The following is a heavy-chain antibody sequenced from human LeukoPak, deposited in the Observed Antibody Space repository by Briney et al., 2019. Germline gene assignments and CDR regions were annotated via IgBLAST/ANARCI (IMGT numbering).Heavy chain of an antibody. CDR3: ARDRGELQDAFDI. J-gene: IGHJ3*02. V-gene: IGHV1-69*04. CDR1: GGTFSSYT. CDR2: IIPILGIA. D-gene: IGHD1-7*01. Sequence: SVKVSCXASGGTFSSYTISWVRQAPGQGLEWMGRIIPILGIANYAQKFQGRVTITADKSTSTAYMELSSLRSEDTAVYYCARDRGELQDAFDIWGQGTMVTVSS.